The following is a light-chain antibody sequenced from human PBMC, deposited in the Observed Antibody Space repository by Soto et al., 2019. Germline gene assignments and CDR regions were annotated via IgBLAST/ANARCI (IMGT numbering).Light chain of an antibody. V-gene: IGKV1-12*01. J-gene: IGKJ2*01. CDR3: QQANSFPPT. Sequence: DIQMTQSPSSVSASVGDRVTITCRASQTISSRLAWYQQKPGKAPKLLIHAASSLQSGVPSRFSGSGSGTDFTLTISTLQPEDFATYYRQQANSFPPTFGQGTKLEIK. CDR2: AAS. CDR1: QTISSR.